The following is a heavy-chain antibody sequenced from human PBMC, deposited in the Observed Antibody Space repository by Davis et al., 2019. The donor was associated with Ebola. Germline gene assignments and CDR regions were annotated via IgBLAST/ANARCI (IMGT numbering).Heavy chain of an antibody. D-gene: IGHD5-24*01. CDR2: INSNAVYI. V-gene: IGHV3-48*02. CDR1: GFTFSSYG. Sequence: PGGSLRLSCAASGFTFSSYGLNWVRQAAGKGLEWVSHINSNAVYIYYRDSVKGRFTISRDDVKSTLYLQMDNLREEDTGIYYCATDADGGLDFDYWGPGTLVTVSS. J-gene: IGHJ4*02. CDR3: ATDADGGLDFDY.